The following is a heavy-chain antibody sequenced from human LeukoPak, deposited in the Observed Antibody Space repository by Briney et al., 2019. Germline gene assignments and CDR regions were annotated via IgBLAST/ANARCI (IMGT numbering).Heavy chain of an antibody. D-gene: IGHD1-26*01. Sequence: GESLKISCKGSGYSFTSYWIGWVRQMPGKGLEWMGIIYPGDSDTRYSPSFQGQVTISADKSISTAYLQWSSLKASDTAMYYCARPSRGGSYLSGAFDIWGQGTMVTVSS. CDR3: ARPSRGGSYLSGAFDI. V-gene: IGHV5-51*01. J-gene: IGHJ3*02. CDR1: GYSFTSYW. CDR2: IYPGDSDT.